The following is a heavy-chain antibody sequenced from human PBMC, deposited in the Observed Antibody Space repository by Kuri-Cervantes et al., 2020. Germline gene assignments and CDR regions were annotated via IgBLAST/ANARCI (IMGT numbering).Heavy chain of an antibody. J-gene: IGHJ5*02. CDR3: ARVGDYGDSRGGNWFDP. CDR2: IYYSGST. CDR1: GGSISSYH. Sequence: SETLSLTCTVSGGSISSYHWSWIRQPPGKGLEWIGYIYYSGSTNYNPSLKSRVTISVDLSKNQFSLKLSSVTAADAAVYYCARVGDYGDSRGGNWFDPWGQGTLVTVSS. D-gene: IGHD4-17*01. V-gene: IGHV4-59*01.